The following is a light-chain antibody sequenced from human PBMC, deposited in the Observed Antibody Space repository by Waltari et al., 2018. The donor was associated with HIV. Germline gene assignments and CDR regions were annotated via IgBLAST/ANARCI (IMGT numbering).Light chain of an antibody. CDR1: NSISNW. J-gene: IGKJ1*01. Sequence: DIQMTQSPSTLSASVGDRVTITRRASNSISNWLAWYQQKPGKAPKLLIYKASSLESGVPSRFSGSGSGTEFTLTISSLQPDDFATYYCQQYSSSSLLFGQGTKVEVK. CDR3: QQYSSSSLL. CDR2: KAS. V-gene: IGKV1-5*03.